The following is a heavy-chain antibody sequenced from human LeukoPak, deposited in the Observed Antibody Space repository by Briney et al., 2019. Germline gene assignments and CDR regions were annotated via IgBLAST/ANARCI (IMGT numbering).Heavy chain of an antibody. CDR3: ARGLQYYYYYMDV. J-gene: IGHJ6*03. CDR2: INPSGGST. V-gene: IGHV1-46*01. CDR1: GYTFTSYY. D-gene: IGHD2-15*01. Sequence: GASVTVSYMASGYTFTSYYMHWVRQAPGEGREWMGIINPSGGSTSYAQKFQGRVTMTRDMSTSTVYMELSSLRSEDTAVYYCARGLQYYYYYMDVWGKGTTVTVSS.